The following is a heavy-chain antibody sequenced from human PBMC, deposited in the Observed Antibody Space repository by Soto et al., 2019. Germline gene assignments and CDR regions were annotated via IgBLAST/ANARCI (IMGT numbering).Heavy chain of an antibody. V-gene: IGHV3-9*01. J-gene: IGHJ6*02. CDR1: GASFNTHSYY. CDR2: ISWNSGSI. CDR3: AKDIEDNYYGMDV. Sequence: LSLTCTVSGASFNTHSYYWGWIRQPPGKGLEWVSGISWNSGSIGYADSVKGRFTISRDNAKNSLYLQMNSLRAEDTALYYCAKDIEDNYYGMDVWGQGTTVTVSS.